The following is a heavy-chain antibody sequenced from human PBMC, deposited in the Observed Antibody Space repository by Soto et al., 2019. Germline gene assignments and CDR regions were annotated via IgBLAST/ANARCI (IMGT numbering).Heavy chain of an antibody. CDR3: ARQSAYFDY. Sequence: SETLSLTCAVSGGSISSGGYSWSWIRQPPGKGLEWIGYIYHSGSTYYNPPLKSRVTISVDRSKNQFSLKLSSVTAADTAVYYCARQSAYFDYWGQGTLVTVSS. J-gene: IGHJ4*02. CDR2: IYHSGST. CDR1: GGSISSGGYS. V-gene: IGHV4-30-2*01.